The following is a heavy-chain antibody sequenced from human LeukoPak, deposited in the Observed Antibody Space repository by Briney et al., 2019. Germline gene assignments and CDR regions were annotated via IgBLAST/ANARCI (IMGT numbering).Heavy chain of an antibody. CDR3: AKGLFSAFDKYLDS. V-gene: IGHV3-21*04. CDR2: ISATSSDI. D-gene: IGHD5-12*01. CDR1: GFDFESYT. J-gene: IGHJ4*02. Sequence: GGSLRLSCAASGFDFESYTMTWVRQAPGKGLEWVSLISATSSDINYAESVRGRFTITRDNAKNSLFLQMDSLRVEDTAIYYCAKGLFSAFDKYLDSWGQGTLVTVSS.